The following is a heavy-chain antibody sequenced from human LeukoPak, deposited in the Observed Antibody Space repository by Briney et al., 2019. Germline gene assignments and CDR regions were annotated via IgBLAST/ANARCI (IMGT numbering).Heavy chain of an antibody. CDR1: GYSISGDYY. V-gene: IGHV4-38-2*01. Sequence: SETLSLTCAVSGYSISGDYYWGWIRQPPGKGLEWIGSISHSGNTYYNPSLKSRVSMSVDTSRNQFSLNLSSVTAADTAVYYCARHSNGYQLLSPFHYMDVWGKGTTFTVSS. D-gene: IGHD2-2*01. CDR3: ARHSNGYQLLSPFHYMDV. J-gene: IGHJ6*03. CDR2: ISHSGNT.